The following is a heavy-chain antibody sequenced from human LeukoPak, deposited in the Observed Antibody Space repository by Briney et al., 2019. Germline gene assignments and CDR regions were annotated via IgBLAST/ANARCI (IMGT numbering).Heavy chain of an antibody. V-gene: IGHV3-23*01. Sequence: GGSLRLSCAASGFTFSSYVMSWVRQAPGKGLEWVSAISGSGGSTYYADSVKGRFTISRDNSKNTLYLQMNSLRAEDTAVYYCAKDNRFLYYYGSGSYYNDYWGQGTLVTVSS. CDR3: AKDNRFLYYYGSGSYYNDY. D-gene: IGHD3-10*01. CDR2: ISGSGGST. CDR1: GFTFSSYV. J-gene: IGHJ4*02.